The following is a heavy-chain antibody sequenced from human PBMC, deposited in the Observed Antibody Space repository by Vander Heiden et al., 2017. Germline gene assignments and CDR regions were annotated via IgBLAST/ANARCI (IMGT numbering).Heavy chain of an antibody. V-gene: IGHV3-23*01. CDR3: AGGTGPWDF. CDR2: IVGSGGST. D-gene: IGHD1-1*01. J-gene: IGHJ4*02. Sequence: EVQLLESGGGLVEPGGSLRLSCAASGFTFSSYAMSWVRQAPGKGLEWVSLIVGSGGSTYYADSVKGRFTISRDNSENTLYLQMNSLRAEDTAIYYCAGGTGPWDFWGQGTLVTVSS. CDR1: GFTFSSYA.